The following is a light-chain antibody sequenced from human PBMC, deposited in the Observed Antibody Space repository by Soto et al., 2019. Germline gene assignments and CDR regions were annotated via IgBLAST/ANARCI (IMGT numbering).Light chain of an antibody. CDR3: SSYAGNTVV. CDR2: EVS. V-gene: IGLV2-8*01. CDR1: SSDVGGYNY. J-gene: IGLJ2*01. Sequence: QSALTQPPSASGSPGQSVTISCTGTSSDVGGYNYVSWYQQHPGKAPKLMIYEVSKRPSGVPDRFSGSKSGNTASLTVSGPQAEDEDDYYCSSYAGNTVVFGGGTKLTVL.